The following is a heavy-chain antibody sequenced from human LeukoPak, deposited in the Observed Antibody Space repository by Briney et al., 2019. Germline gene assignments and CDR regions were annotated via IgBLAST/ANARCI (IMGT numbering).Heavy chain of an antibody. CDR2: IYMSGNT. CDR1: GGSITSDDYY. D-gene: IGHD3-22*01. CDR3: ARGTYDGSSDYTGSLDY. J-gene: IGHJ4*01. Sequence: SETLSLTCTVSGGSITSDDYYWNWIRQPAGKGLEWTGRIYMSGNTDYNPSLKGRVTLSVDSKNQFSLNLSSPTAADTAVYYCARGTYDGSSDYTGSLDYWGQGILVTVSS. V-gene: IGHV4-61*02.